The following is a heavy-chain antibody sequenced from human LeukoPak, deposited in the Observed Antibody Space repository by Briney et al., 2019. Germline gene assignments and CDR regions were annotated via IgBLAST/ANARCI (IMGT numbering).Heavy chain of an antibody. Sequence: PGGSLRLSCEDSGFTFSDYSMNWVRQAPGEGLEWLSYITSTSDTIYYTDSVKGRFTSSRDNAKNSVYLQMNSLRAEDTAVYYRARSSGYPYFDYWGQGTLVTVSS. CDR2: ITSTSDTI. CDR3: ARSSGYPYFDY. CDR1: GFTFSDYS. J-gene: IGHJ4*02. D-gene: IGHD3-22*01. V-gene: IGHV3-48*01.